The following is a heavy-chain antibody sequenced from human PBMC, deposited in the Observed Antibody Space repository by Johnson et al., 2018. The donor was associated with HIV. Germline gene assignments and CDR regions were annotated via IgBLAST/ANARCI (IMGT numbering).Heavy chain of an antibody. D-gene: IGHD2-15*01. Sequence: QVQLVESGGGLVQPGGSLRLSCAASGFTFSSYGMHWVRQAQGKGLEWVAVISYDGSNKYYADSVKGRFTISRDNSKNTLYLQMNSLRAEDTAVYYCARDHPTPGARVHVFDLWGQGTMVIVSS. V-gene: IGHV3-30*03. J-gene: IGHJ3*01. CDR3: ARDHPTPGARVHVFDL. CDR2: ISYDGSNK. CDR1: GFTFSSYG.